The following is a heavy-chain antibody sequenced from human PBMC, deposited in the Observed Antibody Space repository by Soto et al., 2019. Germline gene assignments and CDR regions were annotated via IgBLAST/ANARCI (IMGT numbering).Heavy chain of an antibody. D-gene: IGHD3-22*01. Sequence: EVQLLESGGGLVQPGGSLRLSCAASGFTFSSYAMSWVRQAPGKGLEWVSAISGSGGSTYYADSVKGRFTISRENSKNTLYLQMNSLRAEDTAVYYCAKYPHYYDSSGYYLDYWGQGTLVTVFS. CDR3: AKYPHYYDSSGYYLDY. J-gene: IGHJ4*02. CDR2: ISGSGGST. CDR1: GFTFSSYA. V-gene: IGHV3-23*01.